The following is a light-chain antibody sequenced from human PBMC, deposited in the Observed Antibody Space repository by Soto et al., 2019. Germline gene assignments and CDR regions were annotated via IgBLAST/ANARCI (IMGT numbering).Light chain of an antibody. Sequence: EVVMTQSPATLSVSPGERATLSCRARETISSNLAWYQQKPGQAPRLLIYGASIRATGIPDRFSGSGSGTDFTLTISRLEPEDFAVYYCQQCGGSPFTFGGGTKVDIK. CDR2: GAS. J-gene: IGKJ4*01. CDR1: ETISSN. V-gene: IGKV3-20*01. CDR3: QQCGGSPFT.